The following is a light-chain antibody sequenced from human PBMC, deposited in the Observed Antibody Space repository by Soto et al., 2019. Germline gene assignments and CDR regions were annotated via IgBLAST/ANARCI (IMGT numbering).Light chain of an antibody. CDR1: QDISNY. J-gene: IGKJ2*01. Sequence: DIQMTQSPPSLSASVGDRVTITCRASQDISNYVAWYQQRPGKVPKLLMYATSTLQSGVPSRFSGSGSGSGTDFTLTITSLQPEDVATYYCQKYNSAPYTFGQGTKVEL. CDR2: ATS. CDR3: QKYNSAPYT. V-gene: IGKV1-27*01.